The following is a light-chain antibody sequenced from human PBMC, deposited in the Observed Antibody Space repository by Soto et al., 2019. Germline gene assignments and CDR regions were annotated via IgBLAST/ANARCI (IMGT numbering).Light chain of an antibody. V-gene: IGKV1-5*01. CDR2: DAS. Sequence: DIQMTQSPSTLSASVGDRVTITCRASQSISSWLAWYQQKPGKAPKLLIYDASSLKSGVPSRFSGSGSGTVFTLTISSLQPDDFATYYCQQYNSYSPTFGGGTKVEIK. J-gene: IGKJ4*01. CDR3: QQYNSYSPT. CDR1: QSISSW.